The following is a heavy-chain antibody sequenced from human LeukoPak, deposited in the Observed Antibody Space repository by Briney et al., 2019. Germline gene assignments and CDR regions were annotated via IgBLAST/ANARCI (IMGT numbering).Heavy chain of an antibody. V-gene: IGHV4-61*02. Sequence: SQTLSLTCTVSGGSISGGSYYWSWIRQPAGKGLEWIGRIYTSGSTNYNPSLKSRVTISVDTSKNQFSLKLSSVTAADTAVYYCARRVVRGVTIPPYNWFDPWGQGTLVTVSS. J-gene: IGHJ5*02. CDR2: IYTSGST. CDR1: GGSISGGSYY. D-gene: IGHD3-10*01. CDR3: ARRVVRGVTIPPYNWFDP.